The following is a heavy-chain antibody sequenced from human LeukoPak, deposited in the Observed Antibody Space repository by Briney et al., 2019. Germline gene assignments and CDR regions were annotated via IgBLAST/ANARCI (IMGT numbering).Heavy chain of an antibody. J-gene: IGHJ4*02. CDR1: GGSISSGTYY. V-gene: IGHV4-39*07. Sequence: SETLSLTCIVSGGSISSGTYYWGWIRQPPGKGLEWIGSIYYSGSTNYNPSLKSRVSISLDKSKNQFFLKLSSVTAADTALYYCARGNANWGQGTLVTVSS. CDR2: IYYSGST. CDR3: ARGNAN.